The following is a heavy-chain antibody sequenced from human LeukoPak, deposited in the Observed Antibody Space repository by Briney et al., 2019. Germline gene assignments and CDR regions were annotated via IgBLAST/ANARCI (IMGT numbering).Heavy chain of an antibody. V-gene: IGHV1-24*01. CDR2: FDPEDGET. Sequence: GASVKVSCKVSGYTLTELSMHWVRQAPGKGLEWMGGFDPEDGETIYAQKFQGRVTMTEDTSTDTAYMELSSLRSEDTAVYYCATEGEGGQWLVSRSAFDIWGQGTMVTVSS. CDR3: ATEGEGGQWLVSRSAFDI. CDR1: GYTLTELS. J-gene: IGHJ3*02. D-gene: IGHD6-19*01.